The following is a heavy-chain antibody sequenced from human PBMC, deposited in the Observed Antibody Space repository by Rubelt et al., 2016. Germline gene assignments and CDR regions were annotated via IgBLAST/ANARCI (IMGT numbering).Heavy chain of an antibody. CDR2: IIPIFGTA. V-gene: IGHV1-69*06. CDR1: GGTFSSYA. Sequence: QVQLVQSGAEVKKPGSSVKVSCKASGGTFSSYAISWVRQAPGQGLEWMGGIIPIFGTANYAQKFQGRVTITRDTSASTAYMELSSLRSEDTAVYDCARMRGPYSSSGGEFDPWGQGTLVTVSS. J-gene: IGHJ5*02. D-gene: IGHD6-13*01. CDR3: ARMRGPYSSSGGEFDP.